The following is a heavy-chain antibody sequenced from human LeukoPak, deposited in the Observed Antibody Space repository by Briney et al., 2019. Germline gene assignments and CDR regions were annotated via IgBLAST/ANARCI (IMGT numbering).Heavy chain of an antibody. D-gene: IGHD2-8*02. CDR3: AKDEFVASDFTGAFDI. CDR2: ISWNSVTI. Sequence: GGSLRLSCAASGFTFDDYAMHWVRQAPGKGWEWGSGISWNSVTIVYADSVKGRFTISRDNAKNSLYLQMNSLRAEDMALYYCAKDEFVASDFTGAFDIWGQGTMVTVSS. CDR1: GFTFDDYA. V-gene: IGHV3-9*03. J-gene: IGHJ3*02.